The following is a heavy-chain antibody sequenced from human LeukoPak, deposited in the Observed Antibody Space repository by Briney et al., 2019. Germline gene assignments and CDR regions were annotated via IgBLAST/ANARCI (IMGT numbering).Heavy chain of an antibody. CDR1: GFTFSSYW. D-gene: IGHD2-2*01. CDR3: AKRGYCTTTSCPNYYYYGMDV. Sequence: GGSLRLSCAASGFTFSSYWMSWVRQAPGKGLEWISAISGSGGSTYYADSVKGRFTISRDNSKNTLYLQMSSLRAEDTAVYYCAKRGYCTTTSCPNYYYYGMDVWGQGTTVTVSS. CDR2: ISGSGGST. J-gene: IGHJ6*02. V-gene: IGHV3-23*01.